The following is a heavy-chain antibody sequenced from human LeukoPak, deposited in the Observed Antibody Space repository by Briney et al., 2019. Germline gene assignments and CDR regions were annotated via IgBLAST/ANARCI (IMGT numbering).Heavy chain of an antibody. CDR1: GFTFDDYA. D-gene: IGHD3-3*01. J-gene: IGHJ5*02. Sequence: GGSLRLSCAASGFTFDDYAMYWVRQAPGKGLEWVSGISWNSVGIGYADSVRGRFTISRDNARNSLYLQMNSLRVEDTALYYCAKGNVYDFGPTEGWFDPWGQGTLVTVSS. CDR3: AKGNVYDFGPTEGWFDP. V-gene: IGHV3-9*01. CDR2: ISWNSVGI.